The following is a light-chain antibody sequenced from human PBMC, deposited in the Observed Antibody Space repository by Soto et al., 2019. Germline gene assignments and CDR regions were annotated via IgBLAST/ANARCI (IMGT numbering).Light chain of an antibody. CDR3: QQYGSSGT. CDR1: QSVTTN. J-gene: IGKJ1*01. V-gene: IGKV3-15*01. Sequence: EIVMTQSPATLSVSPGERATLSCRASQSVTTNMAWYQQKPGQAPRLLIYGASTRATGIPARFSGSGSGTDFTLTISSLQSEDFAVYYCQQYGSSGTLGQGTKVDIK. CDR2: GAS.